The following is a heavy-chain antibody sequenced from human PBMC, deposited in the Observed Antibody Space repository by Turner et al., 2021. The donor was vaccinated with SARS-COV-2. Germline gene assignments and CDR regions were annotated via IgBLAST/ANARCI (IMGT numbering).Heavy chain of an antibody. CDR3: ARMGASRQQLVHGYFDY. J-gene: IGHJ4*02. Sequence: VQLVESGGGLVQPGGSLRLSCSASGIIVSSNYMSWVRQDTGKGLEWVSVIDSGGSTYYADSVKGRFTISRDNSKNTLYLQMNSLRAEDTAVYYCARMGASRQQLVHGYFDYWGQGTLVTVSS. D-gene: IGHD6-13*01. CDR2: IDSGGST. V-gene: IGHV3-66*01. CDR1: GIIVSSNY.